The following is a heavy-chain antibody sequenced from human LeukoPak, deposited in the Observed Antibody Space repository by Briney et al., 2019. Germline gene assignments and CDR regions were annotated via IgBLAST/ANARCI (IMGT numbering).Heavy chain of an antibody. CDR1: GGSFSGYY. V-gene: IGHV4-34*01. CDR2: INHSGST. Sequence: SETLSLTCAVYGGSFSGYYWSWIRQPPGKGLEWIGEINHSGSTNYNPSLKSRVTISVDTSKNRFSLKLSSVTAADTAVYYCARGPYYYGMDVWGQGTTVTVSS. CDR3: ARGPYYYGMDV. J-gene: IGHJ6*02.